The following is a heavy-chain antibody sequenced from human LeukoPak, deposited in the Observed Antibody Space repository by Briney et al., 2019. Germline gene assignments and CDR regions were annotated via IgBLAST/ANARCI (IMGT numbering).Heavy chain of an antibody. CDR3: ARGGGLDV. V-gene: IGHV3-7*03. CDR1: GFIFSDYS. Sequence: GGSLRLSCTTSGFIFSDYSMSWFRQAPGKGLEWVASINHNGNVNYYVDSVKGRFTISRDNAKNSLYLQMSNLRAEDTAVYFCARGGGLDVWGQGATVTVSS. D-gene: IGHD3-16*01. CDR2: INHNGNVN. J-gene: IGHJ6*02.